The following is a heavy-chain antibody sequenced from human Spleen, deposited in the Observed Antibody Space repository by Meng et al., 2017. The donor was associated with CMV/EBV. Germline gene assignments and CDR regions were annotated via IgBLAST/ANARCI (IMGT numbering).Heavy chain of an antibody. V-gene: IGHV3-74*01. CDR1: FTFSSYW. D-gene: IGHD6-19*01. Sequence: FTFSSYWMHWVRQAPGKGLVWVSRINSDGSSTSYADSVKGRFTISRDNAKNTLYLQMNSLRAEDTAVYYCARVARRYSSGWYYVDYWGQGTLVTVSS. CDR3: ARVARRYSSGWYYVDY. J-gene: IGHJ4*02. CDR2: INSDGSST.